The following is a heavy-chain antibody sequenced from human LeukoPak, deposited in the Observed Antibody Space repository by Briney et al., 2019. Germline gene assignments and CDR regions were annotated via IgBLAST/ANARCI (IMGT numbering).Heavy chain of an antibody. CDR2: IYCSGST. J-gene: IGHJ4*02. CDR3: ARGATSLSYFDS. CDR1: DGSISTYY. D-gene: IGHD2/OR15-2a*01. Sequence: SETLSLTPTVTDGSISTYYWSWSPQHPGWGVEWIGYIYCSGSTNYNPSVKSRVTISVDTSKNQFSLKLSSVTAADTAVYYCARGATSLSYFDSRGQGTLVTVSS. V-gene: IGHV4-59*01.